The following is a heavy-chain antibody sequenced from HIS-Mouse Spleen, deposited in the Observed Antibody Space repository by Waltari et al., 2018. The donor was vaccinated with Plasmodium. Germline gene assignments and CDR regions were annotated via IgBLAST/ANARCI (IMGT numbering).Heavy chain of an antibody. CDR2: SYYSGST. J-gene: IGHJ3*02. V-gene: IGHV4-59*01. D-gene: IGHD3-16*01. CDR3: ARVGRRIWGAFDI. Sequence: QVQLQESGPGLVKPSETLSLTCTVSGGSISSYYWSWIRQPPGKGLGWIGYSYYSGSTNSNPSLKSRVTISVDTSKNQFSLKLSSVTAADTAVYYCARVGRRIWGAFDIWGQGTMVTVSS. CDR1: GGSISSYY.